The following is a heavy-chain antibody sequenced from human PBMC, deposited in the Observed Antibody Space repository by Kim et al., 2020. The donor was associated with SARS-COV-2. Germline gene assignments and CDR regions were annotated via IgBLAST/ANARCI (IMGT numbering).Heavy chain of an antibody. Sequence: GGSLRLSCAASGFTFSSYAMHWVRQAPGKGLEWVAVISYDGSNKYYVDSVKGRFTISRDNSKNTLYLQMNSLRAEDTAVYYCARAHGDYLGWFDPWGQGTLVTVSS. CDR3: ARAHGDYLGWFDP. CDR2: ISYDGSNK. V-gene: IGHV3-30*04. D-gene: IGHD4-17*01. CDR1: GFTFSSYA. J-gene: IGHJ5*02.